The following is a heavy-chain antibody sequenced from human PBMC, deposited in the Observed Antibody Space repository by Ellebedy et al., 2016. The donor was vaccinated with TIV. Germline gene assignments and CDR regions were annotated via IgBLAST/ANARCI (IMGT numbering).Heavy chain of an antibody. J-gene: IGHJ1*01. CDR1: GYTLTELS. D-gene: IGHD2-15*01. CDR3: ATALGGGTLYFHL. V-gene: IGHV1-24*01. CDR2: FDPEDGET. Sequence: AASVKVSCKVSGYTLTELSMHWARQAPGKGLEWMGGFDPEDGETMFAQKFQGRVTMTEDTSTDTAYMSLSSLGFEDTAVYFCATALGGGTLYFHLWGQGTLVTVSS.